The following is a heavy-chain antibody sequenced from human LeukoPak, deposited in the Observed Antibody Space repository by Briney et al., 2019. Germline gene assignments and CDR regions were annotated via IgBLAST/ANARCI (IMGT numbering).Heavy chain of an antibody. Sequence: PGGSLRLSCAASGFTFSSYSMNWVRQAPGKGLEWVSSISSSSSYIYYADSVKGRFTISRANAKHSLYLQMNSLRAEDTAVYYCARDSVVVVAAYIFDYWGQGTLVTVSS. CDR3: ARDSVVVVAAYIFDY. D-gene: IGHD2-15*01. CDR2: ISSSSSYI. CDR1: GFTFSSYS. V-gene: IGHV3-21*01. J-gene: IGHJ4*02.